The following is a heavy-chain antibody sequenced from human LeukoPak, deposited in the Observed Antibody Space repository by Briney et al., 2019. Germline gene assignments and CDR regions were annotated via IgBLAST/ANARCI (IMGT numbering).Heavy chain of an antibody. CDR2: IRYDGTKK. CDR1: GFPFSSYG. Sequence: GGSLRLSCAASGFPFSSYGMHWVRQAPGKGLEWVTFIRYDGTKKYYADSVKGRFTISRDNSKNTLYLQMDSLRAEDTAVYYCARDVCSSTSCYLGRFDYWGQGTLVTVSS. V-gene: IGHV3-30*02. CDR3: ARDVCSSTSCYLGRFDY. D-gene: IGHD2-2*01. J-gene: IGHJ4*02.